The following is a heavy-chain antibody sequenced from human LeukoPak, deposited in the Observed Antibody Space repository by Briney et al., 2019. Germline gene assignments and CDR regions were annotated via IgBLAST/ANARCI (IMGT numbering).Heavy chain of an antibody. CDR2: IYPGDSDT. V-gene: IGHV5-51*01. D-gene: IGHD6-19*01. J-gene: IGHJ4*02. CDR3: ARSIASSAWTPGV. CDR1: GYIFTSYW. Sequence: GESLKISCKGSGYIFTSYWIGWVRQMPGKGLEWMGIIYPGDSDTRYSPSFQGQVTISADKSISTAYLQWSSLKASDTAMYYCARSIASSAWTPGVWGQGTLVTVSS.